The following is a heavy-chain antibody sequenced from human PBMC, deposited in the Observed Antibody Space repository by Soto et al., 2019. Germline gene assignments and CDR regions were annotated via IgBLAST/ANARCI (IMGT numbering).Heavy chain of an antibody. CDR3: ARDLRPYIPYSSYGMDV. CDR1: GFSFSSYA. CDR2: IWYDGSNK. D-gene: IGHD2-21*01. Sequence: PGVSLRLSCTASGFSFSSYAMYWFRQPPGKWLEWVAAIWYDGSNKYYADSVKGRFTISGDNSKNTLYLQMNSLRAEDTAVFYCARDLRPYIPYSSYGMDVWGQRSTVTVSS. V-gene: IGHV3-33*07. J-gene: IGHJ6*02.